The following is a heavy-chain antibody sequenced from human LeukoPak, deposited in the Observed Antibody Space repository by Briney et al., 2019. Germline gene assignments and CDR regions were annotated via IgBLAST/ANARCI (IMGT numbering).Heavy chain of an antibody. D-gene: IGHD5-18*01. CDR3: ARVRGYSYGELDY. V-gene: IGHV4-31*03. Sequence: SETLSLTCTVSGGSISSGGYYWSWIRQHPGKGLEWIGYISYSGSTYCNPSLNSRVTISVGTSKSQFSLKLSSVTAADTAVYYCARVRGYSYGELDYWGQGTLVTVSS. CDR2: ISYSGST. CDR1: GGSISSGGYY. J-gene: IGHJ4*02.